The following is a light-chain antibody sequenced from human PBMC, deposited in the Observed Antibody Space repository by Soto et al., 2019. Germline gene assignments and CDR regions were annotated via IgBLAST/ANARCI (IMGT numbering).Light chain of an antibody. J-gene: IGKJ1*01. Sequence: DIQLTQSPSVLSASVGDTVTITCRASQALSNYLAWYQQKPGKAPDLLIYSASTLQSGVPSRFSGSGSATDFTLTINYLQSEDFATYYCQQYYSYPRAFGQGTKVDIK. V-gene: IGKV1-9*01. CDR2: SAS. CDR1: QALSNY. CDR3: QQYYSYPRA.